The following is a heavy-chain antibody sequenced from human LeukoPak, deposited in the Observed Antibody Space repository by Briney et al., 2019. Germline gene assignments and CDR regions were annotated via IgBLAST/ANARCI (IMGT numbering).Heavy chain of an antibody. J-gene: IGHJ4*02. CDR3: ARNPTNWGPRYYFDY. CDR1: GFTLSSYA. CDR2: ISGSGGSI. D-gene: IGHD7-27*01. V-gene: IGHV3-23*01. Sequence: PGGSLRLSCAASGFTLSSYAMSWVRQAPGKGLEWVSVISGSGGSIYYADSVKGRFTISRDNSKNTLYLQMNSLRAEDTAVYYCARNPTNWGPRYYFDYWGQGTLVTVSS.